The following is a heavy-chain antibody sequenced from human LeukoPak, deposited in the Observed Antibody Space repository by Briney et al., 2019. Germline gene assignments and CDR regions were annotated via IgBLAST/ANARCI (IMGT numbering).Heavy chain of an antibody. Sequence: ASVKVSCKASGYTFTSCDINWVRQATGQGLEWMGWMNPNSGNTGYAQKFQGRVTMTRDTSISTAYMELSSLRSEDTAVYYCARMSYYDRRGDNWFGPWGQGTLVIVSS. J-gene: IGHJ5*02. CDR1: GYTFTSCD. V-gene: IGHV1-8*01. D-gene: IGHD3-22*01. CDR3: ARMSYYDRRGDNWFGP. CDR2: MNPNSGNT.